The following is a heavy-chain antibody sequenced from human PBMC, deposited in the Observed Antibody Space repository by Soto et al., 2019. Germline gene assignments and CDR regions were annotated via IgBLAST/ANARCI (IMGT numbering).Heavy chain of an antibody. CDR3: TTVGVAAAETYYYYGMDV. CDR1: GFTFSNAW. Sequence: PGGSLRLSCAASGFTFSNAWMSWVRQAPGKGLEWVGRIKSKTDGGTTDYAAPVKGRLTISRDDSKNTLYLQMNSLKTEDTAVYYCTTVGVAAAETYYYYGMDVWGQGTTVTVSS. CDR2: IKSKTDGGTT. D-gene: IGHD6-13*01. J-gene: IGHJ6*02. V-gene: IGHV3-15*01.